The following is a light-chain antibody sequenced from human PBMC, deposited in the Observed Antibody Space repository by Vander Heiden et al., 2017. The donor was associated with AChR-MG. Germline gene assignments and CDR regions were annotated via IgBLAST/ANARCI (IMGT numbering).Light chain of an antibody. J-gene: IGKJ3*01. CDR3: MQTFPGPPFT. Sequence: DIVMTQSPLSLPVTPGEPASISCRSSQSLLHSNGNNNLAWYLQKPGQSPQLLIYRGSNRASGIPDRFSGSGSGTEFTLKINRVEAEDVGVYYCMQTFPGPPFTFGHGTGVAIK. CDR1: QSLLHSNGNNN. V-gene: IGKV2-28*01. CDR2: RGS.